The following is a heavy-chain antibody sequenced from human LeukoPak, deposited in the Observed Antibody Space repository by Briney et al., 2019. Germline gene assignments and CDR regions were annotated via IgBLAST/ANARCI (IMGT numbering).Heavy chain of an antibody. J-gene: IGHJ5*02. CDR1: GFTFGDYA. Sequence: GGSLRLSCTASGFTFGDYAMSWFRQAPGKGLEWVGFISSKAYGGTTEYAASVKDRFTISTDDSKSIAYLQMNSLKTEDTAVYYCTRDKFGWFDPWGQGTLVTVSA. V-gene: IGHV3-49*03. CDR2: ISSKAYGGTT. D-gene: IGHD3-10*01. CDR3: TRDKFGWFDP.